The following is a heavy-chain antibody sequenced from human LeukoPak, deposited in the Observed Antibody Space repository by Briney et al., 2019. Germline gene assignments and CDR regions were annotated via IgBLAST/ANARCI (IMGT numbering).Heavy chain of an antibody. CDR1: GFTFRNAW. V-gene: IGHV3-15*01. J-gene: IGHJ4*02. D-gene: IGHD6-13*01. Sequence: GGSLRLSCAASGFTFRNAWMNCVRQAPGKGLEWVGFIQDKSDGGATDYATSVKGRFTISRDDSKNMLYLQMNSLKTEDTAVYYCAADPFDYWGRGTLVTVSS. CDR3: AADPFDY. CDR2: IQDKSDGGAT.